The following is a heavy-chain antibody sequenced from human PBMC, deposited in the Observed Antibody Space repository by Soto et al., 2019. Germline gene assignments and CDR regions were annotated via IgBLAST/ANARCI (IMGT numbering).Heavy chain of an antibody. J-gene: IGHJ6*03. Sequence: LRLSCAASGFTFSDRYMDWVRQAPGKGLEWVGRTRNKANSYTTEYAASVKGRFTISRDDSKNSLYLQMNSLKTEDTDVYYCARGQVNQVGYHYYYMDVWGKGTTVNVS. CDR3: ARGQVNQVGYHYYYMDV. CDR1: GFTFSDRY. CDR2: TRNKANSYTT. V-gene: IGHV3-72*01.